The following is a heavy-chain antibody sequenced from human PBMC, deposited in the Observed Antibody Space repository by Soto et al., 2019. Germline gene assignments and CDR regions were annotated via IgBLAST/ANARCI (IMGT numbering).Heavy chain of an antibody. CDR1: GFTFSSYA. D-gene: IGHD4-4*01. V-gene: IGHV3-23*01. CDR3: ARLQWESLGRAGLDV. J-gene: IGHJ6*02. Sequence: GGSLRLSCAASGFTFSSYAMSWVRQAPGKGLEWVSAISGSGGSTYDADSVKGRFTISRDNGKNSLYLQMNSLRVDDTAIYYCARLQWESLGRAGLDVWGQGTTVTVSS. CDR2: ISGSGGST.